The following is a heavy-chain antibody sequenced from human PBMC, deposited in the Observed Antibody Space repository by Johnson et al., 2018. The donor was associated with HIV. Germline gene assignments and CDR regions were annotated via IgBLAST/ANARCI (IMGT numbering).Heavy chain of an antibody. CDR1: GLSFSSYG. CDR3: ATSTASDALDI. CDR2: IWSDGSNK. Sequence: QVQLVESGGGVVQPGRSVRLSCAASGLSFSSYGMEWVRQAPGKGLEWVAVIWSDGSNKHYADSVKGRFTISRDNSKNTLYLQMNRLRAEDTAVYYCATSTASDALDIWGQGTMVTVSS. V-gene: IGHV3-33*01. D-gene: IGHD1-1*01. J-gene: IGHJ3*02.